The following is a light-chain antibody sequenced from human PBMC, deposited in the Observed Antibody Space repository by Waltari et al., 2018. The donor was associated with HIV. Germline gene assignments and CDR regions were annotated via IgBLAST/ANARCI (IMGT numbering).Light chain of an antibody. V-gene: IGKV1-33*01. CDR1: QHKSKY. Sequence: DILMTQSPSSLSAFVGDRSTITCPTSQHKSKYLTWYQQKPGEAPKVLIYDASNLETGVPSRFSGNTSGTHFTFTISSLQPEDVATYYCQHYANIPSTFGQGTKLEIK. J-gene: IGKJ2*01. CDR2: DAS. CDR3: QHYANIPST.